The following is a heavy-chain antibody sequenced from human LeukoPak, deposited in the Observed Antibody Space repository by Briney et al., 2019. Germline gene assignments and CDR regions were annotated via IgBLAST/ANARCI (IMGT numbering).Heavy chain of an antibody. CDR2: VSTYNGNT. D-gene: IGHD3-22*01. CDR1: GYTFPSLG. CDR3: ATEERSYYDSGGYSPGNYMDV. Sequence: GASVKVSCEASGYTFPSLGDSWLRQAPGQGLERMGWVSTYNGNTNYAQKFQGRVTMTTDTSTTTVFMELRSLRSDDTAVYYCATEERSYYDSGGYSPGNYMDVWGTGTTVTVSS. J-gene: IGHJ6*03. V-gene: IGHV1-18*01.